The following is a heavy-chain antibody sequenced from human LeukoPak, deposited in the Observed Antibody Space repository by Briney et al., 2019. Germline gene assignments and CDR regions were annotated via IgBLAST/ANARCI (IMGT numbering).Heavy chain of an antibody. CDR3: ARDFYPRTDYSNYEAP. CDR2: INPSGGST. CDR1: GYTFTGYY. V-gene: IGHV1-46*01. Sequence: GASVKVSCKASGYTFTGYYMHWVRQAPGQGLEWMGIINPSGGSTSYAQKFQGRVTMTRDTSTSTVYMELSSLRSEDTAVYYCARDFYPRTDYSNYEAPWGQGTLVTVSS. J-gene: IGHJ5*02. D-gene: IGHD4-11*01.